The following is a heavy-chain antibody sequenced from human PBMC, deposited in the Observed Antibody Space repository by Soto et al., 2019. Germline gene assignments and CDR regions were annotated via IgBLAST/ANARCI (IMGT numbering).Heavy chain of an antibody. CDR3: ARGWGYDSTDYYYAY. CDR1: GGSFNRHT. J-gene: IGHJ4*02. Sequence: QVQLVQSGAEVRKPGSSVRVSCKASGGSFNRHTISWVRQAPGQGLEWMGGLIPIFGTANHAQKFQGRVTIIADESTSTVYMDLSSLRSDDTAIYYCARGWGYDSTDYYYAYWGQGTLVIVSS. CDR2: LIPIFGTA. V-gene: IGHV1-69*01. D-gene: IGHD3-22*01.